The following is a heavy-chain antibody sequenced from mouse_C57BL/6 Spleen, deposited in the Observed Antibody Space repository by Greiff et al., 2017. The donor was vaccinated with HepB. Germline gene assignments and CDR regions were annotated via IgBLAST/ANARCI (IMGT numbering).Heavy chain of an antibody. V-gene: IGHV1-61*01. J-gene: IGHJ3*01. CDR1: GYTFTSYW. CDR3: ARIYYDYGGFAY. CDR2: IYPSDSET. D-gene: IGHD2-4*01. Sequence: QVHVKQSGAELVRPGSSVKLSCKASGYTFTSYWMDWVKQRPGQGLEWIGNIYPSDSETHYNQKFKDKATLTVDKSSSTAYMQLSSLTSEDSAVYYCARIYYDYGGFAYWGQGTLVTVAA.